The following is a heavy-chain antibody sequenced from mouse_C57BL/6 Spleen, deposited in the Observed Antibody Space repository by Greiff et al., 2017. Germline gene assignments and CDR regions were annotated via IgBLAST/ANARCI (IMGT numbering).Heavy chain of an antibody. Sequence: VQLPQSGAELVKPGASVKLSCTASGFNIKDYYMHWVQQRTEQGLEWIGRLDPEDGETKYAPKFQGNATITADSSSNPAYLHLSLLTSADTSVYYCATYYHYDRYAMDDCDQGTSVTVAS. D-gene: IGHD2-4*01. CDR3: ATYYHYDRYAMDD. J-gene: IGHJ4*01. CDR1: GFNIKDYY. V-gene: IGHV14-2*01. CDR2: LDPEDGET.